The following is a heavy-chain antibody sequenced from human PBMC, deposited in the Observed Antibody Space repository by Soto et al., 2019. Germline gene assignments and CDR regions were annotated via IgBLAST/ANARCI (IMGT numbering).Heavy chain of an antibody. V-gene: IGHV1-69*13. Sequence: SVKVSCKASGGTLNTYVISWVRQAPGQGLEWVGGIMPIFGSAHYAQKFQGRVTITADESATTAYLELSSLTSEDTAVYYCARLGEMTTNFLDSFDIWGQGTLVTVSS. CDR1: GGTLNTYV. D-gene: IGHD4-17*01. CDR3: ARLGEMTTNFLDSFDI. CDR2: IMPIFGSA. J-gene: IGHJ3*02.